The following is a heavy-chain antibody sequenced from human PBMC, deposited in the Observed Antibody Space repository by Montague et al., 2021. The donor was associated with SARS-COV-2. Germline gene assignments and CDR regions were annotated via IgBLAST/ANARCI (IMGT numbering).Heavy chain of an antibody. Sequence: SETLSLTCNVSGASISRSDYYWAWIRQPPGKGLELIGSIHYIGNTYYSPSLESRVTISVDTSENQFSLKLRSVIAADPAVHYCARLLPDGTVVATDIPFDSWGQGTLVTVSS. CDR1: GASISRSDYY. CDR2: IHYIGNT. J-gene: IGHJ4*02. CDR3: ARLLPDGTVVATDIPFDS. D-gene: IGHD2-21*02. V-gene: IGHV4-39*01.